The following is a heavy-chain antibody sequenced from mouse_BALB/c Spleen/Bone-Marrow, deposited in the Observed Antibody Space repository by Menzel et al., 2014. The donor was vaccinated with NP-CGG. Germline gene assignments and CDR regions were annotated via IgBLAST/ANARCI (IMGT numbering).Heavy chain of an antibody. V-gene: IGHV5-6-3*01. Sequence: VQLQQSGGGLVQPGGSLKLSCAASGFTFSSYGMSWVRQTPDKRLELVATINSNGGSTYYPDSVKGRFTISRDNAKNTLYLQMSSLKPEDTAMYYCARGLGFFDYWGQGTTLTVSS. D-gene: IGHD4-1*01. CDR3: ARGLGFFDY. J-gene: IGHJ2*01. CDR1: GFTFSSYG. CDR2: INSNGGST.